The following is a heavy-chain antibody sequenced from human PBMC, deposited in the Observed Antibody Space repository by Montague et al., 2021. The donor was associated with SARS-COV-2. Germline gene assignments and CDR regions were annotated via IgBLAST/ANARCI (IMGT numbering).Heavy chain of an antibody. D-gene: IGHD2-21*01. CDR2: IDHRGNT. CDR3: ARGTRVVGITPGFRY. J-gene: IGHJ4*02. Sequence: SETLSLTCAVYRGSFHIFSWGWIRQSPAKGLEWIGEIDHRGNTNYNPSLKSRVTISVDTSKNQFSLNLTSVTAADTATYYCARGTRVVGITPGFRYWGQGTQVAVSS. V-gene: IGHV4-34*01. CDR1: RGSFHIFS.